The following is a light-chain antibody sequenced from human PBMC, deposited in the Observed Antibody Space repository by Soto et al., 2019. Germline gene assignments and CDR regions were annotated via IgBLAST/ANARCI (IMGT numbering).Light chain of an antibody. CDR1: QSISSE. CDR2: GAS. V-gene: IGKV3-15*01. CDR3: QQGPNWPLT. J-gene: IGKJ2*01. Sequence: EIVMTQSPATLSVSPGERATLSCRASQSISSELAWYQQRPGPPPRLLIYGASTRATGAPDRCTGSGSGTDFTLTISGLQSEDCAVYYCQQGPNWPLTFGQGTRLEI.